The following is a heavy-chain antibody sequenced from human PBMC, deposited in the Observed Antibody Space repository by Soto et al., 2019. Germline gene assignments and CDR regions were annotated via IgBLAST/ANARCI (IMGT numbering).Heavy chain of an antibody. CDR3: ARDRRTRSYYYYGMDV. Sequence: GGSLRLSCAASGFTFSSYGMHWVRQAPGKGLEWVAVIWYDGGNKYYADSVKGRFTISRDNSKNTLYLQMNSLRAEDTAVYYCARDRRTRSYYYYGMDVWGQGTTVTVSS. V-gene: IGHV3-33*01. J-gene: IGHJ6*02. CDR1: GFTFSSYG. CDR2: IWYDGGNK. D-gene: IGHD2-2*01.